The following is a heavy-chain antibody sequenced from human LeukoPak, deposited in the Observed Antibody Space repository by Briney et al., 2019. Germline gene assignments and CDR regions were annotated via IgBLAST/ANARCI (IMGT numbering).Heavy chain of an antibody. CDR2: ISGSGGST. D-gene: IGHD6-13*01. V-gene: IGHV3-23*01. CDR3: AKDPYSSPDYFDY. CDR1: GFTFSSYA. Sequence: GGSLRLSCAASGFTFSSYAMSWVCQAPGKGLEWVSAISGSGGSTYYADSVKGRFTISRDNSKNTLYLQMNSLRAEDTAVYYCAKDPYSSPDYFDYWGQGTLITVSS. J-gene: IGHJ4*02.